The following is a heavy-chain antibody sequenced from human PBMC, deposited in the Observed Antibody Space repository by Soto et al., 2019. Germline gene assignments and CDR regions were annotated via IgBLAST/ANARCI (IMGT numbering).Heavy chain of an antibody. J-gene: IGHJ4*02. CDR2: IYWNDDK. D-gene: IGHD7-27*01. CDR3: AHIAPWGGHFDY. CDR1: GFSLSTSGVG. V-gene: IGHV2-5*01. Sequence: QITLKESGPTLVKPTQTLTLTCTFSGFSLSTSGVGVGWIRQPPGKALEWLALIYWNDDKRYTPSLKSRLTITKATSKTQVVLTMTNMDPVDTATYYCAHIAPWGGHFDYWGQATLVTVSS.